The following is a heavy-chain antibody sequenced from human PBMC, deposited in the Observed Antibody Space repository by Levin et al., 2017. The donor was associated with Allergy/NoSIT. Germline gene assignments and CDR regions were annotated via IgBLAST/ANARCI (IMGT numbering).Heavy chain of an antibody. V-gene: IGHV4-39*01. CDR1: GGSISSSSYY. D-gene: IGHD3-10*01. Sequence: KSSETLSLTCTVSGGSISSSSYYWGWIRQPPGKGLEWIGSIYYSGSTYYNPSLKSRVTISVDTSKNQFSLKLSSVTAADTAVYYCARAYGSGSFSVKIEGRARTQKRPGPRKNNWFDPWGQGTLVTVSS. J-gene: IGHJ5*02. CDR3: ARAYGSGSFSVKIEGRARTQKRPGPRKNNWFDP. CDR2: IYYSGST.